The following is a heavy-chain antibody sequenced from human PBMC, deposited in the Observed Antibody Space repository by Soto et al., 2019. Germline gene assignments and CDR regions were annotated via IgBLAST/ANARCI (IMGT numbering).Heavy chain of an antibody. Sequence: SETLSLTCTVSGASIRNYYWSWIRQPPGKGLEWIGYIFYSGSTNYNSSLKSRVTISVDTSKNQFSLKLSSVTAADTAVYYCARGGWKLFDYWGQGTLVTVSS. CDR3: ARGGWKLFDY. J-gene: IGHJ4*02. CDR1: GASIRNYY. D-gene: IGHD6-19*01. CDR2: IFYSGST. V-gene: IGHV4-59*01.